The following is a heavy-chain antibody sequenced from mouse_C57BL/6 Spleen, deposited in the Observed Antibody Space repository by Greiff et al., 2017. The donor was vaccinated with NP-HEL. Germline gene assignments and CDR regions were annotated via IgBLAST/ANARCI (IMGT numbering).Heavy chain of an antibody. J-gene: IGHJ3*01. V-gene: IGHV1-66*01. D-gene: IGHD2-3*01. CDR3: ARGDGYYGWFAY. CDR1: GYSFTSYY. CDR2: IYPGSGNT. Sequence: QVQLKQSGPELVKPGASVKISCKASGYSFTSYYIHWVKQRPGQGLEWIGWIYPGSGNTKYNEKFKGKATLTADTSSSTAYMQLSSLTSEDSAVYYCARGDGYYGWFAYWGQGTLVTVSA.